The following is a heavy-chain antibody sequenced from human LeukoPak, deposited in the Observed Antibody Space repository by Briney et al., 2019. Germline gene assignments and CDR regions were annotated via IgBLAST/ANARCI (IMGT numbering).Heavy chain of an antibody. Sequence: PGGSLRLSCAASGFTFSSYGMHWVRQAPGKGLEWVAFIRYDGSNKYYADSVKGRFTVSRDNSKNTLYLQMNSLRAEDTAVYYCAKISYNDIVVVPAAIEDDYWGQGTLVTASS. CDR2: IRYDGSNK. D-gene: IGHD2-2*02. J-gene: IGHJ4*02. CDR1: GFTFSSYG. V-gene: IGHV3-30*02. CDR3: AKISYNDIVVVPAAIEDDY.